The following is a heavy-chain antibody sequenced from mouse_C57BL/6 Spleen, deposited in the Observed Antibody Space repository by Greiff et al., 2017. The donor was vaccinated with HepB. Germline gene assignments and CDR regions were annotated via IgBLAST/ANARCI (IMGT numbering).Heavy chain of an antibody. D-gene: IGHD2-1*01. CDR1: GYTFTSYW. CDR3: SIYYGNWDYAMDY. Sequence: QVQLQQSGAELVKPGASVKMSCKASGYTFTSYWITWVKQRPGQGLEWIGDIYPGSGSTNYNEKFKSKATLTVDTSSSTAYMQLSSLTSEDSAVYYCSIYYGNWDYAMDYWGQGTSVTVSS. V-gene: IGHV1-55*01. J-gene: IGHJ4*01. CDR2: IYPGSGST.